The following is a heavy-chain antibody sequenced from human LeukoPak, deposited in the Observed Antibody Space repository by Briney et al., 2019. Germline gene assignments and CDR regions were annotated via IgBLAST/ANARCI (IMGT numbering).Heavy chain of an antibody. CDR3: ARDYDILTGKRGMDV. V-gene: IGHV3-33*01. CDR2: IWYDGSKK. CDR1: GFTFSSYG. J-gene: IGHJ6*02. D-gene: IGHD3-9*01. Sequence: GGSLRLSCAASGFTFSSYGMHWVRQAPGKGLEWVAVIWYDGSKKYYADSVKGRFTISRDNSKNTLYLQMNSLRAEDTAVYYCARDYDILTGKRGMDVWGQGTTVTVSS.